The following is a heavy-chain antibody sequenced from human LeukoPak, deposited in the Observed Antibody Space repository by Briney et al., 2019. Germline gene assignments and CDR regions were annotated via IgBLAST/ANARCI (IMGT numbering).Heavy chain of an antibody. Sequence: PSETLSLTCAVYGGSFSGYYWSWIRQPPGEGLEWIGEINHSGSTNYNPSLKSRVTISVDTSKNQFSLKLSSVTAADTAVYYCARATYGSGTPRGYWGQGTLVTVSS. V-gene: IGHV4-34*01. CDR2: INHSGST. D-gene: IGHD3-10*01. CDR1: GGSFSGYY. J-gene: IGHJ4*02. CDR3: ARATYGSGTPRGY.